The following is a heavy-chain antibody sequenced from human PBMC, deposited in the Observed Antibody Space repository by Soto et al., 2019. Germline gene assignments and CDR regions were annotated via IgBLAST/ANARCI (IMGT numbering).Heavy chain of an antibody. CDR1: GFTFSSYA. Sequence: GGSLRLSCAASGFTFSSYAMSWVRQAPGKGLEWVSAISGSGGSTYYADSVKGRFTISRDNSKNTLYLQMNSLRAEDTAVYYCAKDSGGKGYDILTGYYSYYYGMDVWGQGTTVTVSS. J-gene: IGHJ6*02. CDR3: AKDSGGKGYDILTGYYSYYYGMDV. D-gene: IGHD3-9*01. CDR2: ISGSGGST. V-gene: IGHV3-23*01.